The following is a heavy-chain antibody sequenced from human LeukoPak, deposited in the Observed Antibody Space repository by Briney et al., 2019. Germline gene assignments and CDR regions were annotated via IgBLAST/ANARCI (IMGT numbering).Heavy chain of an antibody. CDR2: ISGSGGST. J-gene: IGHJ4*02. V-gene: IGHV3-23*01. CDR3: ARPLWFGELAVCFDY. CDR1: GFTFSSYA. Sequence: GGSLRLSCAASGFTFSSYAMSWVRQAPGKGLEWVSAISGSGGSTYYADSVKGRFTISRDNSKNTLYLQMNSLRAEDTAVYCCARPLWFGELAVCFDYWGQGTLVTVSS. D-gene: IGHD3-10*01.